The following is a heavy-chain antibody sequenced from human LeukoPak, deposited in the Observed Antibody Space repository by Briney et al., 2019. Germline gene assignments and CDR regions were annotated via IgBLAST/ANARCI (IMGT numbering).Heavy chain of an antibody. J-gene: IGHJ5*02. V-gene: IGHV1-46*01. D-gene: IGHD1-26*01. Sequence: ASVKVSSKVSGYTLTELSMHWVRQAPGQGLEWMGLINPTGGSTGYAQKFQGRVTMTRDMSTSTDYMELSSLRSEDTAIYYCARDNSVGDNAWWFDPWGQGTLVTVSS. CDR3: ARDNSVGDNAWWFDP. CDR2: INPTGGST. CDR1: GYTLTELS.